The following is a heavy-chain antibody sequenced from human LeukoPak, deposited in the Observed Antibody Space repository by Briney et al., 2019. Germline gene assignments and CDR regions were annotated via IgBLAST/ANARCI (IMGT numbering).Heavy chain of an antibody. Sequence: GRSLRLSCVASGFTFSSYAMHWVRQAPGKGLEWVAVISYDGSNKYYADSVKGRFTISRDNSKNTLYLQMNSLRAEDTAVYYCARAGRPPTVVSHYYYYGMDVWGQGTTVTVSS. CDR2: ISYDGSNK. CDR3: ARAGRPPTVVSHYYYYGMDV. J-gene: IGHJ6*02. V-gene: IGHV3-30-3*01. D-gene: IGHD4-23*01. CDR1: GFTFSSYA.